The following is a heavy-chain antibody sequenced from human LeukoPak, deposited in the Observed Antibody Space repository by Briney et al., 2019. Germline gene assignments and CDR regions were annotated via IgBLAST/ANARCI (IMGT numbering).Heavy chain of an antibody. V-gene: IGHV3-48*03. Sequence: GESLKISCAASGFDSGAYEMNWVRQAPGKGLEGVAYFAGSDTTKYYADSVRGRFTISRDNAKKSLYLQRNSLRAEDTALYYCTTLGYHLDSWGQGTLVTVSS. CDR1: GFDSGAYE. CDR3: TTLGYHLDS. D-gene: IGHD3-22*01. J-gene: IGHJ4*02. CDR2: FAGSDTTK.